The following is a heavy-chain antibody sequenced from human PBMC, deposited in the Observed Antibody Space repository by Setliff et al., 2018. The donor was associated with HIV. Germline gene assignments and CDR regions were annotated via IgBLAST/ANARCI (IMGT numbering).Heavy chain of an antibody. CDR1: GGSISSGTYY. CDR3: ARAELHYDILTQFKSVDV. D-gene: IGHD3-9*01. V-gene: IGHV4-39*07. CDR2: MSHSGST. J-gene: IGHJ6*04. Sequence: SETLSLTCSVSGGSISSGTYYWGWIRQPPGKGLEWIGSMSHSGSTLYNPSLKSRVTISVDTSNNHFSLKLRSVTAADTAVYYCARAELHYDILTQFKSVDVWGKGTTVTVSS.